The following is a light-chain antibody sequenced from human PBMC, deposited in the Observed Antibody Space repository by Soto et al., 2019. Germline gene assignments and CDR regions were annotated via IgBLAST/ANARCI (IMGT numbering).Light chain of an antibody. CDR1: KSDVGGYHY. CDR3: TSFTTSSPVV. CDR2: DVS. Sequence: QSALTQPASVSGSPGQSITISCTGTKSDVGGYHYVSWYQHHPDKAPKLIIYDVSDRPSGVSNRFSGSKFGNTASLTISGLQAEDEADYYCTSFTTSSPVVFGGGTKLTV. J-gene: IGLJ3*02. V-gene: IGLV2-14*01.